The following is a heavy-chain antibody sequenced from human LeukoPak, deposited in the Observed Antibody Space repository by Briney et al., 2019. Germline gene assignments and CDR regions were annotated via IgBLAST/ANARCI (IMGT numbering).Heavy chain of an antibody. D-gene: IGHD2-2*01. Sequence: PGGSLRLSCAASGFTFSDYYMNWIRQAPGKGLEWVSCISSSGSTISYADSVKGRFTVSRDNAKSSLYLQMNSLRAEDTAVYYCARSILPAANAIDYWGQGPLVTVSS. J-gene: IGHJ4*02. CDR3: ARSILPAANAIDY. CDR2: ISSSGSTI. V-gene: IGHV3-11*04. CDR1: GFTFSDYY.